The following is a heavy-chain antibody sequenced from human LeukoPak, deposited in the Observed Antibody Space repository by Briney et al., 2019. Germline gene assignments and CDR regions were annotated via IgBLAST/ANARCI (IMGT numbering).Heavy chain of an antibody. CDR2: IYYSGST. J-gene: IGHJ5*02. Sequence: PSETLSLTCTVSGGSISSYYWSWIRQPPGKGLEWIGYIYYSGSTNYNPSLKSRVTIPVDTSKNQFSLKLSSVTDADTAVYYCARYNLGGEQWLVRWFDPWGQGTLVTVSS. CDR1: GGSISSYY. D-gene: IGHD6-19*01. V-gene: IGHV4-59*01. CDR3: ARYNLGGEQWLVRWFDP.